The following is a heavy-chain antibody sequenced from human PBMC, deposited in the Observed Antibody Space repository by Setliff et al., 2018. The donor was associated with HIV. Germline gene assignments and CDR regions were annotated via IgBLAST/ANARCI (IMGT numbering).Heavy chain of an antibody. D-gene: IGHD3-9*01. CDR3: AKERFTLIGLDSFDI. CDR1: GYTSNDYF. J-gene: IGHJ3*02. Sequence: EASVKVSCKSSGYTSNDYFIHWMRQVPGQGLEWMGWINPNSGATNYAQTFQGRVTMTEDTSTDTAYMELSSLTSDDTAVYYCAKERFTLIGLDSFDIWGQGTMVTVSS. V-gene: IGHV1-2*02. CDR2: INPNSGAT.